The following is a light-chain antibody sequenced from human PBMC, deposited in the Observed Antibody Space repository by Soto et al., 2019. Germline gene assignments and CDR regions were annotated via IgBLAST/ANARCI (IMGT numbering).Light chain of an antibody. J-gene: IGLJ3*02. CDR3: QSFDSSDQV. Sequence: NFMLTPPHSVSESPGKTVTISCTRSSGSIASNYVQGYQQRPGSSPTTVIYEDNQRPSGVPDRFSGSIDSSSNSASLTISGLKTEDEADYYCQSFDSSDQVFGGGTKLTVL. CDR2: EDN. CDR1: SGSIASNY. V-gene: IGLV6-57*01.